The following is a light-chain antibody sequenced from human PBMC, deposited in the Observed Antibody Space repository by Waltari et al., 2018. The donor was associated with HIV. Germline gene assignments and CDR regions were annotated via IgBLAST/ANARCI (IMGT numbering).Light chain of an antibody. CDR3: QHRVSWPPIT. V-gene: IGKV3-11*01. CDR2: DAS. Sequence: EIMLTQSPATLSLSPGERATPSCRASESVHKYLVWCQQKPGQAPRLVIYDASNRATGIPARFSGSGSGTDFTLSITNVEPEDFAVYYCQHRVSWPPITFGQGTRLE. J-gene: IGKJ5*01. CDR1: ESVHKY.